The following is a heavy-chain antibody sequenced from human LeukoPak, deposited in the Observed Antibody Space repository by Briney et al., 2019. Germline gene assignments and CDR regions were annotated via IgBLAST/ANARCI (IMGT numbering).Heavy chain of an antibody. V-gene: IGHV1-69*04. CDR3: ARATAPTGPRDFDY. J-gene: IGHJ4*02. Sequence: SVKVSCKASGGTFSSYAISWVRQAPGQGLEWMGRIIPILGIANYAQKFQGRVTITADKSTSTAYMELSSQRSEDTGVYYCARATAPTGPRDFDYWGQGTLVTVSS. CDR1: GGTFSSYA. CDR2: IIPILGIA. D-gene: IGHD3-9*01.